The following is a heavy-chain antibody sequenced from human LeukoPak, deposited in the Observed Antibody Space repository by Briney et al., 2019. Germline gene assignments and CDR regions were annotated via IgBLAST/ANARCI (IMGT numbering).Heavy chain of an antibody. Sequence: SQTLSLTCAISGDSVSSNSAAWNWIRQSPSRGLEWLGRTYYRSKWYNDYAVSVKSRITINPDTSKNQFSLQLNSVTPEDTAVYYCARDRGPYSSGWYGGPSYFDYWGQGTLVTVSS. D-gene: IGHD6-19*01. CDR1: GDSVSSNSAA. V-gene: IGHV6-1*01. CDR3: ARDRGPYSSGWYGGPSYFDY. CDR2: TYYRSKWYN. J-gene: IGHJ4*02.